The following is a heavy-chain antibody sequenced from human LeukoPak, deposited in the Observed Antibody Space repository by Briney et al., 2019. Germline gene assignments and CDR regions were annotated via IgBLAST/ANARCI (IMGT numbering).Heavy chain of an antibody. Sequence: PSETLSLTCTVSGGSVSTGSYYWSWIRQPPGKGLEWIGYIYHTGGTNYNPSLKSRVTISVDTSKNQFSLELSSVTAADTAVYYCARVGSVVATTIDYWGQGTLVTVTS. CDR3: ARVGSVVATTIDY. J-gene: IGHJ4*02. CDR1: GGSVSTGSYY. D-gene: IGHD5-12*01. V-gene: IGHV4-61*01. CDR2: IYHTGGT.